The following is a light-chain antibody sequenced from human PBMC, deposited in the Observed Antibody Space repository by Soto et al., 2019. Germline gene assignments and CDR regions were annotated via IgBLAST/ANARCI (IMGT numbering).Light chain of an antibody. CDR3: SSYTSSSTLGV. J-gene: IGLJ2*01. CDR2: DVS. CDR1: SSDVGGYNY. Sequence: QSALTQPASVSGSPGQSITISCTGTSSDVGGYNYVSWYQLHPGKAPKLMIYDVSNRPSGVSNRFSGSKSGNTASLTISGLQAEDEADYYCSSYTSSSTLGVFGGGTKVTVL. V-gene: IGLV2-14*01.